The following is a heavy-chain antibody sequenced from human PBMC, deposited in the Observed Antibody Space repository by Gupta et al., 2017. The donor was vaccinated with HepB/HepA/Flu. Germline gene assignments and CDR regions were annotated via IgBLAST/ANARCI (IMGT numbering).Heavy chain of an antibody. J-gene: IGHJ4*02. CDR2: INPNNGKT. V-gene: IGHV1-8*01. CDR3: ARTMGRSVSTRWGYYFDC. CDR1: EITLTSYD. Sequence: QVQVVQSGAEMTRPGAPVRVSCKAYEITLTSYDINWVRQATGQGLGWMGWINPNNGKTGFAQKFQGRVTMTRETSISTVYMELSSLRPEDTAIYYCARTMGRSVSTRWGYYFDCWGQGTPVTVSS. D-gene: IGHD5/OR15-5a*01.